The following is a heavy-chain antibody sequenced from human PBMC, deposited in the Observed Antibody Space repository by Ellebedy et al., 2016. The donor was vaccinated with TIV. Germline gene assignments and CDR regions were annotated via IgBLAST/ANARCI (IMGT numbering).Heavy chain of an antibody. CDR2: ISGDSRTI. V-gene: IGHV3-48*01. D-gene: IGHD2-15*01. Sequence: GGSLRLXXAASGFTFSNYNMNWVRQAPGKGLEWISYISGDSRTIYYADSVRGRFTISRDNAKNSLFLQMNSLKIEDTAVYYCAREDWWRFDPWGQGTLVTVSS. J-gene: IGHJ5*02. CDR3: AREDWWRFDP. CDR1: GFTFSNYN.